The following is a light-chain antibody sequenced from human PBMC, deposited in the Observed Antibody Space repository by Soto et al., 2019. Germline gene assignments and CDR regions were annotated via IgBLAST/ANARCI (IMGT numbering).Light chain of an antibody. CDR2: EVN. V-gene: IGLV2-8*01. CDR3: SSYAGSNYVI. Sequence: QSALTQPPSASGSPGQSVTIYCTGTSSDVGGYNYVSCYQQHPGKAPKLMIYEVNKRPSGVPDRFSGSKSDNTASLTVSGLQAEDEAYYYCSSYAGSNYVIFGGGTQLAV. CDR1: SSDVGGYNY. J-gene: IGLJ2*01.